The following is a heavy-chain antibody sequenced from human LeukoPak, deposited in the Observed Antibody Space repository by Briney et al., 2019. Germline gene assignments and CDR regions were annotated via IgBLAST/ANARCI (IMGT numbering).Heavy chain of an antibody. V-gene: IGHV4-4*07. D-gene: IGHD3-22*01. CDR2: IYTSGST. CDR1: GGSLSSYY. J-gene: IGHJ5*02. CDR3: ARELSFRDSSGYQRFDP. Sequence: PSETLSLTCTVSGGSLSSYYWSWIRQPAGKGLEWIGRIYTSGSTNYNPSLKSRVTMSVDTSKNQFSLKLSSVTAADTAVYYCARELSFRDSSGYQRFDPWGQGTLVTVSS.